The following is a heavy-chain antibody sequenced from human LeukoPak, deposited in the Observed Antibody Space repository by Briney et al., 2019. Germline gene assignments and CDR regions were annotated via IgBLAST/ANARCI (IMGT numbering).Heavy chain of an antibody. CDR3: ARPPNCSSTSCRGYFQH. J-gene: IGHJ1*01. Sequence: MPSETLSLTCTVSGGSISSYYWSWIRQPPGKGLEWIGYIYYSGTTNYNPSLKSRVTISVDSSKNQFSLKLSSVTAADTAVYYCARPPNCSSTSCRGYFQHWGQGTLVTVSS. CDR1: GGSISSYY. D-gene: IGHD2-2*01. V-gene: IGHV4-59*01. CDR2: IYYSGTT.